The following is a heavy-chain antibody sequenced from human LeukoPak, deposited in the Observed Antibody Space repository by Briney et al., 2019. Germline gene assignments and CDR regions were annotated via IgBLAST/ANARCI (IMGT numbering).Heavy chain of an antibody. CDR2: IKSNSGGT. CDR1: GYSFSDYS. V-gene: IGHV1-2*06. J-gene: IGHJ4*02. Sequence: ASVKVSCKASGYSFSDYSMHWVRQAPGQGLEWMGRIKSNSGGTSYPQNLQGRVTMTRDTSINTAYMELSGLTFDDTAVYYCARGGSGSGYLYYFDYWGQGTLVSVSS. CDR3: ARGGSGSGYLYYFDY. D-gene: IGHD3-10*01.